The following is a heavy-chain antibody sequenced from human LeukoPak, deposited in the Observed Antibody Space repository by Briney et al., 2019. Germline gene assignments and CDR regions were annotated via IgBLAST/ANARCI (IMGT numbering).Heavy chain of an antibody. V-gene: IGHV4-34*01. D-gene: IGHD4-23*01. CDR3: ARDPTTVITTQYYFAD. CDR1: GGSFFGYH. J-gene: IGHJ4*02. Sequence: SETLSLTCAVSGGSFFGYHWNWIRQPPGKGLEWIGEINHRGITNYNPSLKSRVTISVDTSKNQFSLRLRSVTAADTAVYYCARDPTTVITTQYYFADWGQGTLVTVSS. CDR2: INHRGIT.